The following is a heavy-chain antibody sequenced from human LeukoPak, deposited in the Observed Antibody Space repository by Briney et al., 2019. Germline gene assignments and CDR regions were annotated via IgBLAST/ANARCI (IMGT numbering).Heavy chain of an antibody. CDR1: GGSFSGYY. Sequence: PSETLSLTCAVYGGSFSGYYWSWVRQPPGKGLEWLGEIIHSGSTNYNPSRKSRVTISVDTSKNQFSLKLSSVTAADTAVYYYARAPCGGDCYSDYWGQGTLVTVSS. J-gene: IGHJ4*02. D-gene: IGHD2-21*02. CDR2: IIHSGST. CDR3: ARAPCGGDCYSDY. V-gene: IGHV4-34*12.